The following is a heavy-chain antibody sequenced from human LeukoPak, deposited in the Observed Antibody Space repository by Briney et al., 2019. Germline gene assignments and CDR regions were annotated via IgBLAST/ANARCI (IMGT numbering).Heavy chain of an antibody. V-gene: IGHV1-24*01. CDR3: ATDPPYYDILTGYYGPNWFDP. CDR1: GYTLTELS. Sequence: GASVKVSCKVSGYTLTELSMHWVRQAPGKGLEWMGGFDPKDGETIYAQKFQGRVTMNEDTSTDTAYMELSSLRSKDTAVYYCATDPPYYDILTGYYGPNWFDPWGQGTLVTVSS. J-gene: IGHJ5*02. CDR2: FDPKDGET. D-gene: IGHD3-9*01.